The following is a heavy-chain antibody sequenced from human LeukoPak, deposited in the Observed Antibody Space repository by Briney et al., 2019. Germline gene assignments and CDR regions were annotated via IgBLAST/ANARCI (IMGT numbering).Heavy chain of an antibody. V-gene: IGHV4-39*01. CDR3: ARHRGYCSSTSCHEYNWFDP. J-gene: IGHJ5*02. CDR2: IYYSGST. D-gene: IGHD2-2*01. Sequence: SETLSLTCTVSGGSISSSSYYWGWIRQPPGKGLEWIGSIYYSGSTYYNPSLKSRVTISADTSKHQFSLTLTSVTAADTAVYYCARHRGYCSSTSCHEYNWFDPWGPGTLVTVSS. CDR1: GGSISSSSYY.